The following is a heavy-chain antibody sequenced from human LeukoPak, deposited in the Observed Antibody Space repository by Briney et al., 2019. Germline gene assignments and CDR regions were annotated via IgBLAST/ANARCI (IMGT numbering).Heavy chain of an antibody. Sequence: GGSLRLSCAASGFTLSRYSMNWVRQAPGKGLEWVSSISSSSSYMYYADSVKGRFTISRDNAKNSLYLQMNSLRAEDTAVYYCARDLREDYYYDSSGHPPVDYWGQGTLVTVSS. CDR2: ISSSSSYM. CDR1: GFTLSRYS. D-gene: IGHD3-22*01. V-gene: IGHV3-21*01. J-gene: IGHJ4*02. CDR3: ARDLREDYYYDSSGHPPVDY.